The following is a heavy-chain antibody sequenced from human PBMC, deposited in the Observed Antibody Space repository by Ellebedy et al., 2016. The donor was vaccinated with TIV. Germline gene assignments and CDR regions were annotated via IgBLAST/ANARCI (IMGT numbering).Heavy chain of an antibody. V-gene: IGHV1-18*01. Sequence: AASVKVSCKASGYTFTSHSVSWVRQAPGQGLEWMGWISPYNGNTNSAQTVQDRVTMTTDTATTTAYMELRSLRSDDTAVYYCARVVGKNCSGGSCFDNWFDPWGQGTLVTVSS. J-gene: IGHJ5*02. CDR2: ISPYNGNT. CDR1: GYTFTSHS. D-gene: IGHD2-15*01. CDR3: ARVVGKNCSGGSCFDNWFDP.